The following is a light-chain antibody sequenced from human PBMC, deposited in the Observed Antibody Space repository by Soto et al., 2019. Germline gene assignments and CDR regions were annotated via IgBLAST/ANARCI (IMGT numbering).Light chain of an antibody. CDR2: AAS. V-gene: IGKV1-6*01. Sequence: AIQMTQSPSSLSAAVGDRVTITCRASQGSRIDLGWYQQKPGKAPKPLIYAASTLQTGVPSRFSGSGSGTDFTLTISSLQPEDFATYYCLQDYNFPWTFGQGTRLEIK. CDR3: LQDYNFPWT. J-gene: IGKJ5*01. CDR1: QGSRID.